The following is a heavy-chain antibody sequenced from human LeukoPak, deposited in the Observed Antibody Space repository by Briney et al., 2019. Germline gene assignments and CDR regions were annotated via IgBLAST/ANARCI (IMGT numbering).Heavy chain of an antibody. D-gene: IGHD2-2*01. CDR1: GFTFSYFA. V-gene: IGHV3-30*04. CDR3: AKDLRAVVIGSPLDY. J-gene: IGHJ4*02. Sequence: GGSLRLSCAASGFTFSYFAIHWVRQSPGKGLEWVAIISNDGGNQYYADSVKGRFTISRDNSKNTLYLQMNSLRAEDTAMYYCAKDLRAVVIGSPLDYWGQGILVTVSS. CDR2: ISNDGGNQ.